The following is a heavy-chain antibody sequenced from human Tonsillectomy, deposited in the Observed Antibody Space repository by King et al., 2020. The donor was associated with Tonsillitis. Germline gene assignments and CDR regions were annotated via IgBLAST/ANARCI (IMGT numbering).Heavy chain of an antibody. Sequence: QLVQSGGGVVQPGRSLRLSCAASGFTFSNFGMHWVRQAPDKGLDWVAVIWYDGSNKYYAGSVKGRFTISRDNSKNTLYLQMNSLRAEDTAVYYCARDSSSTEDVFDYWGQGTLVTVSS. CDR2: IWYDGSNK. CDR1: GFTFSNFG. D-gene: IGHD2-8*02. V-gene: IGHV3-33*01. J-gene: IGHJ4*02. CDR3: ARDSSSTEDVFDY.